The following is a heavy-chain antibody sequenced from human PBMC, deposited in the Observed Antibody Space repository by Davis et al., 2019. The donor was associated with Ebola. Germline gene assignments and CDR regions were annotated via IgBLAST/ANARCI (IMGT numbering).Heavy chain of an antibody. CDR3: ARVNVYYGSGRLIYYYYGMDV. CDR2: ISAYNGNT. Sequence: ASVQVSCKASRYTFTSYGISWVRHAPGHGLEWMGWISAYNGNTNYAQKLQGRVTMTTDTSTSTAYMELRSLRSDDTAVYYCARVNVYYGSGRLIYYYYGMDVWGQGTTVTVSS. V-gene: IGHV1-18*01. CDR1: RYTFTSYG. J-gene: IGHJ6*02. D-gene: IGHD3-10*01.